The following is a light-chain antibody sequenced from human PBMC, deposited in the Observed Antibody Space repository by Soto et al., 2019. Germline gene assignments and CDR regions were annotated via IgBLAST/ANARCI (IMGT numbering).Light chain of an antibody. J-gene: IGLJ1*01. CDR1: SSDVGSYNL. V-gene: IGLV2-23*01. Sequence: LTQPASVSGSPGQSITISCTGTSSDVGSYNLVSWYQQHPGKAPKLMIYEGSKRPSGVSNRFSGSKSGNTASLSVSGLQAAHDADCYFFSYAGRTTVVLDTGTKVIVL. CDR2: EGS. CDR3: FSYAGRTTVV.